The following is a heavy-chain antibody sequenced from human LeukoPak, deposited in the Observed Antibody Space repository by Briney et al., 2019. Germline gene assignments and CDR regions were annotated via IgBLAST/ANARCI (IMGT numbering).Heavy chain of an antibody. CDR2: IYYSGST. CDR1: GGSISSYY. V-gene: IGHV4-59*01. CDR3: ARRTYDSSGYSYFDY. D-gene: IGHD3-22*01. Sequence: SQTLSLTCTVSGGSISSYYWSWIRQPPGKGLEWIGYIYYSGSTNYNPSLKSRVTISVDTSKNQFSLKLSSVTAADTAVYYCARRTYDSSGYSYFDYWGQGTLVTVSS. J-gene: IGHJ4*02.